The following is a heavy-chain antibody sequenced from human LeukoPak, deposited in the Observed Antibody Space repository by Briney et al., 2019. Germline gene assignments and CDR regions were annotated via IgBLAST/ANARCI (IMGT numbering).Heavy chain of an antibody. J-gene: IGHJ5*02. D-gene: IGHD1-26*01. CDR3: ASHLVGAAYNWFDP. V-gene: IGHV4-34*01. CDR1: GGSFSGYY. Sequence: SETLSLTCAVYGGSFSGYYWSWIRQPPGKGLEWIGEINHSGSTNYNPSLKSRVTISVDTSKNQFSLKLSSVTAADTAVYYCASHLVGAAYNWFDPWGQGTLVTVSS. CDR2: INHSGST.